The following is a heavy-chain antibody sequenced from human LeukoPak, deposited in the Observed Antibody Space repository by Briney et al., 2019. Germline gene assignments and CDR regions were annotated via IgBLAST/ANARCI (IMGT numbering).Heavy chain of an antibody. CDR2: IIPIFGTT. D-gene: IGHD5-18*01. Sequence: SVKVSCKASGGSFSSYSFSWVRQAPGQGLEWMGGIIPIFGTTNYAQKFQGRVTITADKSTSTAYMELSSLRSEDTAVYSCATSRGSSYVYFDYWGQGTLVTVSS. J-gene: IGHJ4*02. CDR1: GGSFSSYS. CDR3: ATSRGSSYVYFDY. V-gene: IGHV1-69*06.